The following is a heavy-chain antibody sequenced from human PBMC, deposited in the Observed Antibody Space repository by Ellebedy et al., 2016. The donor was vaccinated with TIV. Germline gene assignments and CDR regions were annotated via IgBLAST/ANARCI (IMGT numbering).Heavy chain of an antibody. J-gene: IGHJ6*02. CDR3: AKLAAVAYLGAVNYHSMDV. Sequence: MPSEILSLTCSVPGGSMINYYWSWIRQSPGKGLEWIGYTYYTGTTNYDPPLKSPVTMSVDTSKNQFSLKLSSVTAADTGVYYCAKLAAVAYLGAVNYHSMDVWGQGTTVTVSS. D-gene: IGHD6-13*01. V-gene: IGHV4-59*08. CDR2: TYYTGTT. CDR1: GGSMINYY.